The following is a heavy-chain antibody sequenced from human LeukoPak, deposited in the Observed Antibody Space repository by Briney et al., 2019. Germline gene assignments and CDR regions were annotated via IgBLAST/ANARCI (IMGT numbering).Heavy chain of an antibody. J-gene: IGHJ4*02. D-gene: IGHD3-16*01. CDR3: ARVGDYALKD. Sequence: PSETLSLTCTVSGGSIRIYYWSWIRQPAGKGLEWIGRIDTSGITNYNPSLKSRVSMSVDTSKNQFSLRLSSVTAADTAVYYCARVGDYALKDWGQGTLVTVSS. CDR1: GGSIRIYY. CDR2: IDTSGIT. V-gene: IGHV4-4*07.